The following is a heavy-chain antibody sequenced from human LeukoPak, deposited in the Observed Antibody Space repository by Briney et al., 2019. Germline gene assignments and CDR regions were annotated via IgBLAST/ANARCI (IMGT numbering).Heavy chain of an antibody. J-gene: IGHJ4*02. D-gene: IGHD3-10*01. V-gene: IGHV3-15*01. CDR3: VRGLEFRGVNTPCY. Sequence: GGSLRLSCATSGFTFRNAWMTWVRQAPGKGLEWVGRIKSKDDDETIDYAAPVKGRFAISGDDSKNTLYLQMTSLKTEDTGVYYCVRGLEFRGVNTPCYWGQGTLVTVSS. CDR1: GFTFRNAW. CDR2: IKSKDDDETI.